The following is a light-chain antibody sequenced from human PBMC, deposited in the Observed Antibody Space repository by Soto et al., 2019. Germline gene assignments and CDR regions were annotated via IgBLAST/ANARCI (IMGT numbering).Light chain of an antibody. CDR2: TAS. CDR1: QGISSA. J-gene: IGKJ5*01. CDR3: QQAASFPIT. V-gene: IGKV1-12*01. Sequence: DIQLTQSPSFLSASVGDRVTITCRASQGISSALAWFQQKPGNAPNLLIYTASSLQSGVPSIFSGSASATDFTLTINGLQPEDFATYYRQQAASFPITFGQGTRLEIK.